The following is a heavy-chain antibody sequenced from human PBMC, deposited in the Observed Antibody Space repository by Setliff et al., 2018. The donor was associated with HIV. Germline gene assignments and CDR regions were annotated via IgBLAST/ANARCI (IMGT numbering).Heavy chain of an antibody. Sequence: GGSLRLSCVASGFTFITYAMSWVRQAPGKGLEWVSSISGSGGSTYYADSVKGRFTISRDNSKNTVYLQMNSLKTEDTAVYYCTAALQQQVVRWFDPWGQGTLVTVSS. CDR3: TAALQQQVVRWFDP. J-gene: IGHJ5*02. CDR2: ISGSGGST. CDR1: GFTFITYA. D-gene: IGHD6-13*01. V-gene: IGHV3-23*01.